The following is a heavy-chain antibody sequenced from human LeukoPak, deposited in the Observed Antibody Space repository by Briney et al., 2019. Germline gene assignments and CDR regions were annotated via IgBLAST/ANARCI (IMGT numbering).Heavy chain of an antibody. Sequence: NPSETLSLTCTVSGGSITNHFWSWIRQSPGKGLEWIGYIHYSGRTDYNPSLKSRVTVSLDTSKNQFSLKLTSVTAADTAMYFCARSYDSSAYTAFCWGQGTLVTVSS. CDR2: IHYSGRT. CDR1: GGSITNHF. V-gene: IGHV4-59*11. J-gene: IGHJ4*02. D-gene: IGHD3-22*01. CDR3: ARSYDSSAYTAFC.